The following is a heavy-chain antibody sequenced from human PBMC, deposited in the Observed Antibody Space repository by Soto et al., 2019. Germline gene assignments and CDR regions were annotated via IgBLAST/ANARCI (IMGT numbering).Heavy chain of an antibody. J-gene: IGHJ5*02. CDR1: GGSFSGYY. CDR2: INHSGST. D-gene: IGHD3-10*01. Sequence: QVQLQQWGAGLLKPSETLSLTCAVYGGSFSGYYWSWIRQPPGKGLEWIGEINHSGSTNYNPSLKSRVTISVDTSKNQFSLKLSSVTAADTAVYYCARGRGSGSWGPTRPYNWFDPWGQGTLVTVSS. CDR3: ARGRGSGSWGPTRPYNWFDP. V-gene: IGHV4-34*01.